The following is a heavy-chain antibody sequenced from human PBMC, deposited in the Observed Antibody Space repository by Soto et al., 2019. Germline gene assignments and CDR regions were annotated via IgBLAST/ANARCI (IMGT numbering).Heavy chain of an antibody. J-gene: IGHJ6*02. V-gene: IGHV4-59*12. CDR1: GGSISSYY. CDR3: ARAPSYYYYGMDV. CDR2: IYYSGST. Sequence: SETLSLTCTVSGGSISSYYWTWIRQPPGKGLEWIGYIYYSGSTYYNPSLKSRVTISVDTSKNQFPLKLSSVTAADTAVYYCARAPSYYYYGMDVWGQGTTVTVSS.